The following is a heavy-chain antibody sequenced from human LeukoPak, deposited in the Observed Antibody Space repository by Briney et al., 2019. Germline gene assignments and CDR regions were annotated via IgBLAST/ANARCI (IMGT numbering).Heavy chain of an antibody. CDR3: AREGTTYYDILTGYFHPTYYFDY. J-gene: IGHJ4*02. D-gene: IGHD3-9*01. V-gene: IGHV4-30-4*01. CDR2: IYYSGST. CDR1: GGSISSGDYY. Sequence: SQTLSLTCTVSGGSISSGDYYWSWIRQPPGKGLEWIGYIYYSGSTYYNPSLKSRVTISVDTSKNQFSLKLSSVTAADTAVYYCAREGTTYYDILTGYFHPTYYFDYWGQGTLVTVSS.